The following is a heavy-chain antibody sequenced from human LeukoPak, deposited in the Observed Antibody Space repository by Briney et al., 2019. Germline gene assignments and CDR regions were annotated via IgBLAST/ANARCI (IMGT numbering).Heavy chain of an antibody. Sequence: GGSLRLSCAASGFSFSSAWMSWIRQAPEKGLDWVGRIKSKTDGGTTDYAAPVKGRFTISRDDSKNTLYLQMNSLKSGDTAVYYCTTRAGVGPWGQGTLVTVSS. CDR1: GFSFSSAW. J-gene: IGHJ5*02. CDR3: TTRAGVGP. CDR2: IKSKTDGGTT. V-gene: IGHV3-15*01. D-gene: IGHD1-26*01.